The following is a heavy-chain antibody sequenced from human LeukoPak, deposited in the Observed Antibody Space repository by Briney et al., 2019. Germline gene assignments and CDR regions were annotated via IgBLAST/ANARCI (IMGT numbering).Heavy chain of an antibody. D-gene: IGHD5-18*01. J-gene: IGHJ4*02. V-gene: IGHV1-3*01. Sequence: ASVKVSCKASGYTFTTYAMHWVRQAPGQRLECMGWINAGNGNTKYSQKFQGRVTITRDTSASTAYMELSSLRSEDTAVYYCARDRDTAMEDFDYWGQGTLVTVSS. CDR3: ARDRDTAMEDFDY. CDR1: GYTFTTYA. CDR2: INAGNGNT.